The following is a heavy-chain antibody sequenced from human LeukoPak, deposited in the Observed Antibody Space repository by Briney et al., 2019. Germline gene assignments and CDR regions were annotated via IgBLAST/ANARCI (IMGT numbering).Heavy chain of an antibody. CDR2: IYYSGST. V-gene: IGHV4-59*08. D-gene: IGHD6-13*01. J-gene: IGHJ4*02. CDR1: GGSISPFY. CDR3: ARLIAAAPDY. Sequence: SETLSLTCTVSGGSISPFYWNWIRQPPGKGLEWIGYIYYSGSTNYNPSLKSRVTISVDTSKNQFSLKLSSVTAADTAVYYCARLIAAAPDYWGQGTLVTVSS.